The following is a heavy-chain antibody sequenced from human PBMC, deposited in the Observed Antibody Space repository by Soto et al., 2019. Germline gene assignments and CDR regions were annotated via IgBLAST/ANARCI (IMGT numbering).Heavy chain of an antibody. CDR2: IYYSGST. D-gene: IGHD6-19*01. CDR1: VGSIKGSSYF. J-gene: IGHJ5*02. CDR3: ARHYSSGSRNWFEP. V-gene: IGHV4-39*01. Sequence: LSRTCSVSVGSIKGSSYFWGWVRQPPGKGLGWIGSIYYSGSTYYNPSLRSRVTISVDTSKNQFSLKLSSVTAADTAVFYCARHYSSGSRNWFEPWGQGTLVTVSS.